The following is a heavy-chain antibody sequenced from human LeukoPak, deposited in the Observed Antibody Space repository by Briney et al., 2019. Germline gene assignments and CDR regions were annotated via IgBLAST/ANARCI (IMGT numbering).Heavy chain of an antibody. CDR2: IYYSGST. CDR3: ARVEVGPVYSSSWYEKYFDY. Sequence: PSETLSLTCTVSGGSISSGGYYWSWIRQHPGKGLEWIGYIYYSGSTYYNPSFKSRVTISVDTSKNQFSLKLSSVTAADTAVYYCARVEVGPVYSSSWYEKYFDYWGQGTLVTVSS. J-gene: IGHJ4*02. CDR1: GGSISSGGYY. V-gene: IGHV4-31*03. D-gene: IGHD6-13*01.